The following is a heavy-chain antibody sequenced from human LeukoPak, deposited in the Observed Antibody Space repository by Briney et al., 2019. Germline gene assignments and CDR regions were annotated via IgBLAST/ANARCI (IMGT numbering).Heavy chain of an antibody. CDR2: IYSGGST. D-gene: IGHD3-16*01. J-gene: IGHJ3*02. V-gene: IGHV3-53*01. Sequence: GALRLSCAASGFTVSSNYMSWVRQAPGKGLEWVSVIYSGGSTYYADSVKGRFTISRDNSKNTLYLQMNSLRAEDTAVYYCARDRFGVSYAFDIWGQGTMVTVSS. CDR3: ARDRFGVSYAFDI. CDR1: GFTVSSNY.